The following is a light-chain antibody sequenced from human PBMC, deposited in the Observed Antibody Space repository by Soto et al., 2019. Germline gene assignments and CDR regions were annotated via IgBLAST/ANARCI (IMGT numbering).Light chain of an antibody. Sequence: EIVLTQSPGTLSLSPGERATLSCRASPSVTSSYLAWYQQKPGQAPRLLIYGASNRATGIPDRFSGSGSGTDFTLTISRLEPEDFAVYYCEQYARSPLTFGPGTKVDI. CDR1: PSVTSSY. J-gene: IGKJ3*01. CDR3: EQYARSPLT. CDR2: GAS. V-gene: IGKV3-20*01.